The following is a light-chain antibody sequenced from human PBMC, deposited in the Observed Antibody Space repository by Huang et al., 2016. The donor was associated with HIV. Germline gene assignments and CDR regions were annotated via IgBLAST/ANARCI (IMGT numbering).Light chain of an antibody. J-gene: IGKJ2*01. Sequence: DIQMTQSPSTLSASVGDRVSITCRASQNINTWLARYQQQPGKAPNILVYRASSLQSGVPSRFAGSGSGTEFTLTINSLQADDVATYYCQQYKTYLYTFGQGTKLEI. CDR2: RAS. CDR1: QNINTW. CDR3: QQYKTYLYT. V-gene: IGKV1-5*03.